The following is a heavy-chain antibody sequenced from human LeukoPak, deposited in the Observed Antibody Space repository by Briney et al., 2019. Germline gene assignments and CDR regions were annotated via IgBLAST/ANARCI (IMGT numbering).Heavy chain of an antibody. J-gene: IGHJ5*02. CDR1: GYTFTGYY. D-gene: IGHD3-22*01. CDR3: ARAAAGRYYDGRFDP. Sequence: GASVKVSCKASGYTFTGYYMHWVRQAPGQGLEWMGWINPNSGGTNYAQKFQGRVTMTRDTSISTAYMELSRLRSDDTAVYYCARAAAGRYYDGRFDPWGQGTLVTVSS. CDR2: INPNSGGT. V-gene: IGHV1-2*02.